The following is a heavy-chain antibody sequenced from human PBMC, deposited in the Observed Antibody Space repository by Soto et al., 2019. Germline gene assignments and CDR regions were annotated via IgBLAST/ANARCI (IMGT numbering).Heavy chain of an antibody. Sequence: VQLVESGGGLVQPGGSLRLSCAASGFTFSSYGMNWVRRAPGRGLAGVSYVSGRGSSISYEDSESRNADSGQGRFTTARDPSKTSLFLQTNSLGAEDTTAYYCATNPCTGGASTFDYWGQGTLVTVPS. V-gene: IGHV3-48*04. CDR3: ATNPCTGGASTFDY. J-gene: IGHJ4*02. D-gene: IGHD2-8*02. CDR1: GFTFSSYG. CDR2: VSGRGSSI.